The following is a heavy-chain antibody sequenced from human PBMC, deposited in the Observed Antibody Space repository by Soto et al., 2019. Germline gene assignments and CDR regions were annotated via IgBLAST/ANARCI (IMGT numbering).Heavy chain of an antibody. V-gene: IGHV4-34*01. J-gene: IGHJ4*02. CDR1: GGSFSGYY. CDR3: ARGQRFDYYDSSGYFY. Sequence: QVQLQQWGAGLLKPSETLSLTCAVYGGSFSGYYWSWIRQPPGKGLEWIGEINHSGSTNYNPSLNSRVTIPXXKXKXXFSLKLSSVTAADTAVYYCARGQRFDYYDSSGYFYWGQGTLVTVSS. CDR2: INHSGST. D-gene: IGHD3-22*01.